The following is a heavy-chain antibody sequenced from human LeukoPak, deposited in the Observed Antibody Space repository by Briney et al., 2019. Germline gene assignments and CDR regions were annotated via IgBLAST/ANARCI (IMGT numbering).Heavy chain of an antibody. Sequence: ASVKVSCKASGYTFTDYHMHWVRQAPGQGLEWMGWINPNSGGTDYAQKFQGRVTMTRDTSISTAYMELSRLRSDDTAVYYCSSGRRYYYYGMDVWGQGTTVTVSS. V-gene: IGHV1-2*02. CDR3: SSGRRYYYYGMDV. CDR1: GYTFTDYH. J-gene: IGHJ6*02. D-gene: IGHD1-26*01. CDR2: INPNSGGT.